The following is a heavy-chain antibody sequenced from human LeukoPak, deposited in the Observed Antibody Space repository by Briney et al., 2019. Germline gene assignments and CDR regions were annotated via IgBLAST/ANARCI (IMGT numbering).Heavy chain of an antibody. CDR2: INTNTGNP. Sequence: ASVKVSCKASGYTFTSYAMNWVRQAPGQGLEWMGWINTNTGNPTYAQGFTGRFVFSLDTSVSTAYLQISSLKAEDTAVYYCARGTVPEYYYGSGSYLGYWGQGTLVTVSS. J-gene: IGHJ4*02. CDR3: ARGTVPEYYYGSGSYLGY. D-gene: IGHD3-10*01. CDR1: GYTFTSYA. V-gene: IGHV7-4-1*02.